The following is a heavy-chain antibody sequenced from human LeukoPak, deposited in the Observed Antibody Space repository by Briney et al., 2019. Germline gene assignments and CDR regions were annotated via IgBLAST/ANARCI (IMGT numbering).Heavy chain of an antibody. CDR2: INHSGST. CDR1: GGSLSGYY. D-gene: IGHD3-22*01. Sequence: SETLSLTCGVYGGSLSGYYWSWIRQPPGKGLEWIGEINHSGSTNYNPSLKSRVTMSVDTSKNQFSLKLNSVTAADTAIYYCARRSFYYDSSGSDYWGQGTLVTVSS. J-gene: IGHJ4*02. CDR3: ARRSFYYDSSGSDY. V-gene: IGHV4-34*01.